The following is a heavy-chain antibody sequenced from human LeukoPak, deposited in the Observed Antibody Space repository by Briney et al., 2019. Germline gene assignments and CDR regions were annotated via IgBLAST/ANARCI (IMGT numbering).Heavy chain of an antibody. D-gene: IGHD6-13*01. V-gene: IGHV1-2*06. Sequence: ASVKVSCKASGYTFTVYYMHWVRQAPGQGLEWMGRINPNSGGTNYAQKFQGRVTMTRDTSISTVYMELSRLRYDDTAVYYCAREAGNNWFDPWGQGTLVTVSS. CDR3: AREAGNNWFDP. J-gene: IGHJ5*02. CDR2: INPNSGGT. CDR1: GYTFTVYY.